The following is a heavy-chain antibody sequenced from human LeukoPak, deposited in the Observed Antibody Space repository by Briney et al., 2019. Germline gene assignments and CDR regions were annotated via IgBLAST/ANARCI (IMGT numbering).Heavy chain of an antibody. Sequence: QPGGSLRLSCVGSGFTFRSHAMSWVRQAPEKGLEFVSGIYENGGTTYYADSVKGRFSISRDNSKNTLYLQMNSLRAEDTAVYYCARGESGWYYYYYGMDVWGQGTTVTVSS. V-gene: IGHV3-23*01. D-gene: IGHD6-19*01. J-gene: IGHJ6*02. CDR2: IYENGGTT. CDR1: GFTFRSHA. CDR3: ARGESGWYYYYYGMDV.